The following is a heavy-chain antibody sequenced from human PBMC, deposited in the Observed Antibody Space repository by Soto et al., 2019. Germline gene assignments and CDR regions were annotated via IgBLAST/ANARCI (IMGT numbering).Heavy chain of an antibody. Sequence: LSLTCTVSGGSISSYYWSWIRQPPGKGLEWIGYIYYSGSTNYNPSLKSRVTISVDTSKNQFSLKLSSVTAADTAVYYCARAEGGYPDDAFDIWAKGQWSPSPQ. CDR3: ARAEGGYPDDAFDI. J-gene: IGHJ3*02. D-gene: IGHD3-16*02. CDR1: GGSISSYY. V-gene: IGHV4-59*01. CDR2: IYYSGST.